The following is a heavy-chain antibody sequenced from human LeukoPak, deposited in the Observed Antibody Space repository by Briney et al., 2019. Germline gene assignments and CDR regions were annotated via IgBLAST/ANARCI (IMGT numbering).Heavy chain of an antibody. J-gene: IGHJ6*03. D-gene: IGHD3-3*01. CDR3: ARGLRFTIFGVDYYYYMDV. CDR1: GHTFTSYD. Sequence: ASVKVSCKASGHTFTSYDINWVRQATGQGLEWMRWMNPNSGNTGYAQKFQGRVTMTRNTSISTAYMELSSLRSEDTAVYYCARGLRFTIFGVDYYYYMDVWGKGTTVTVSS. CDR2: MNPNSGNT. V-gene: IGHV1-8*01.